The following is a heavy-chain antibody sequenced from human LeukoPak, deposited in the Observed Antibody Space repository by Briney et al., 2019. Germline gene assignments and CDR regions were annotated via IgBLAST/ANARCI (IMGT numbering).Heavy chain of an antibody. V-gene: IGHV1-18*01. CDR2: ISAYNGNT. J-gene: IGHJ4*02. CDR3: ASVALTIFAVAHFDY. D-gene: IGHD3-3*01. Sequence: GSVKVSCKASGYTFTSYGISWVRQAPGQGLEWMGWISAYNGNTNYAQKLQCRVAMTTDTPTSPGYMELRSLRSDDTAVYYCASVALTIFAVAHFDYWGQGTLVTVSS. CDR1: GYTFTSYG.